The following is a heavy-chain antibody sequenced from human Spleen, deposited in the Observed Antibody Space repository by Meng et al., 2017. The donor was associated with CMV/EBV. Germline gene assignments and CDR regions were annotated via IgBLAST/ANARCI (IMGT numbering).Heavy chain of an antibody. CDR2: INPNSGAT. CDR3: ARDLEAVDIVVVPAAEDY. Sequence: YSCTDFYMHWVRQAPGQGLEWMGWINPNSGATHYAQRFQDRVTVTSDTSISTTYMELSRLRSDDAAVYYCARDLEAVDIVVVPAAEDYWGQGTLVTVSS. J-gene: IGHJ4*02. D-gene: IGHD2-2*01. V-gene: IGHV1-2*02. CDR1: YSCTDFY.